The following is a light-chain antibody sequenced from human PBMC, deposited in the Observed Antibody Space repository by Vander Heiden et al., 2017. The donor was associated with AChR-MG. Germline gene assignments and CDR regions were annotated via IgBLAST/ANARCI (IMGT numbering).Light chain of an antibody. CDR1: SAYVGSYNR. CDR2: EVS. CDR3: SSYTTTSVV. V-gene: IGLV2-18*02. J-gene: IGLJ2*01. Sequence: QSALTQPPSVSGSPGQSVTISCTGTSAYVGSYNRVSWYQQSPGTAPKLMIYEVSDRPSGVPDRFSGSKSGNTASLTISGLQAEDEADYYCSSYTTTSVVFGGGTKLTVL.